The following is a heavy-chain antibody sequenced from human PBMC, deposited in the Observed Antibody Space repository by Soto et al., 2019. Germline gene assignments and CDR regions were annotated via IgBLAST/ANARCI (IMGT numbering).Heavy chain of an antibody. Sequence: GGSLRLSCAASGFTFDDYAMHWVRQAPGKGLEWVSGISCSGGTIVYADSVKGRFTISRDNSKNTLYLQMNSLRAEDTAVYYCAKRPTEDYVGYYFDYWGQGTLVTVSS. CDR1: GFTFDDYA. D-gene: IGHD4-17*01. CDR3: AKRPTEDYVGYYFDY. V-gene: IGHV3-9*01. J-gene: IGHJ4*02. CDR2: ISCSGGTI.